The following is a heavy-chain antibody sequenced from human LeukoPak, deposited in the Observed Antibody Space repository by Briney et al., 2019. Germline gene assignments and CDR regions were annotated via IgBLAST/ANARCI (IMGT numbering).Heavy chain of an antibody. J-gene: IGHJ4*02. Sequence: PGGSLRLSCAASGFTFSSSSMNWVRQAPGKGLEWVSSISSSSSYIYYADSVKGRFTISRDNAKNSLYLQMNSLRAEDTAVYYCAREEYCTNGVCSYFDYWGQGTLVTVSS. CDR2: ISSSSSYI. CDR1: GFTFSSSS. CDR3: AREEYCTNGVCSYFDY. V-gene: IGHV3-21*01. D-gene: IGHD2-8*01.